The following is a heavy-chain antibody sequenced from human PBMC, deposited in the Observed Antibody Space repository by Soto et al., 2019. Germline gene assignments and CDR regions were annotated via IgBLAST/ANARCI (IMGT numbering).Heavy chain of an antibody. J-gene: IGHJ6*02. D-gene: IGHD3-10*01. CDR2: IIPKSKTQ. Sequence: ASVKVSCKTSGYRFSDYYVHCVGQAPGQGLEWLGWIIPKSKTQTYAEKFRGRVSLTTDTSSNTFSLQLDTLTSDDTAVYYCAGHGRDSGTFDALDVWGQGTTVTVSS. CDR1: GYRFSDYY. V-gene: IGHV1-2*02. CDR3: AGHGRDSGTFDALDV.